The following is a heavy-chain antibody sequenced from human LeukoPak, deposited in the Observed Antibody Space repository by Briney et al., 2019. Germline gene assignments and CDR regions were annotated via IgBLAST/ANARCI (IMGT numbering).Heavy chain of an antibody. V-gene: IGHV3-74*01. CDR1: GFTFSDYW. J-gene: IGHJ6*03. CDR3: ASGYCSSTSCYGPYYYYMDV. CDR2: ISSDGSRV. Sequence: PGGSLRLSCAASGFTFSDYWMHWVRQAPGKGLVWVSRISSDGSRVTYADSVKGRFTISRDNAKNTLYLQMNSLRAEDTAVYYCASGYCSSTSCYGPYYYYMDVWGKGTTVTVSS. D-gene: IGHD2-2*03.